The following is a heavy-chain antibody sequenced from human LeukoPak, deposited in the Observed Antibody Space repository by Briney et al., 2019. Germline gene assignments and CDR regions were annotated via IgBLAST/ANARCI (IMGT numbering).Heavy chain of an antibody. CDR1: GFTFDDYA. D-gene: IGHD6-19*01. J-gene: IGHJ3*02. V-gene: IGHV3-9*01. CDR3: AKDYSSGWYGAFDI. CDR2: ISWNSGSI. Sequence: PGGSLRLSCAASGFTFDDYAMHWVRQAPGKGLEWVSGISWNSGSIGYADSVKGRFTISRDNAKNSLYLQMNSPRAEDTALYYCAKDYSSGWYGAFDIWGQGTMVTVSS.